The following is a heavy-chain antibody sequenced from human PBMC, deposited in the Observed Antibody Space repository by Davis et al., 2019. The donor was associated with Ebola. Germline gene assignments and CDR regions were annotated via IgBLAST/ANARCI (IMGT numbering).Heavy chain of an antibody. D-gene: IGHD2-2*01. J-gene: IGHJ6*02. V-gene: IGHV4-34*01. CDR3: ARGEGYCISTSCREYYYYGMDV. CDR2: INHSGST. Sequence: MPSETLSLTCAVYGGSFSGYYWSWIRQPPGKGLEWIGEINHSGSTNYNPSLKSRVTISVDTSKNQFSLKLSSVTAADTAVYYCARGEGYCISTSCREYYYYGMDVWGQGTTVTVSS. CDR1: GGSFSGYY.